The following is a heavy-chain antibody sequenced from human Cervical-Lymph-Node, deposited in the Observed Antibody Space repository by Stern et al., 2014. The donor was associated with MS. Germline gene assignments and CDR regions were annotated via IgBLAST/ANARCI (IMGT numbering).Heavy chain of an antibody. CDR2: LSAYHGNT. Sequence: QVQLVQSGAEVKKPGASVKVSCKASGYTFTSYGISWVRQAPGQGLEWMGWLSAYHGNTNYAQKLQGRVTMTTDTSTSTAYMELRSLRSDDTAVYYCARDYGDYESMYPDLDYWGQGTLVTVSS. CDR1: GYTFTSYG. J-gene: IGHJ4*02. CDR3: ARDYGDYESMYPDLDY. V-gene: IGHV1-18*04. D-gene: IGHD4-17*01.